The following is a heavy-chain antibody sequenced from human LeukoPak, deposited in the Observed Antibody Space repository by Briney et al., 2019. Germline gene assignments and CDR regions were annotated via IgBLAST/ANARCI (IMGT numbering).Heavy chain of an antibody. J-gene: IGHJ6*02. CDR2: IWYDGSNK. D-gene: IGHD3-3*01. CDR3: ARDLLLEWLLFDYYHYGMGV. CDR1: GFAFSSYT. V-gene: IGHV3-33*08. Sequence: GGSLRLSCAASGFAFSSYTMQWVRQAPGKGLEWVAVIWYDGSNKYYADSVKGRFTISRDNSKNTLYLQMNSLRAEDTAVYYCARDLLLEWLLFDYYHYGMGVWGQGTTVTVSS.